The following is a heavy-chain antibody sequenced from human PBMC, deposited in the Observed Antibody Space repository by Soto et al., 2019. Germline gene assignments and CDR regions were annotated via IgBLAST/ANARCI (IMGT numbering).Heavy chain of an antibody. CDR1: EYTFTNYD. V-gene: IGHV1-8*01. J-gene: IGHJ4*02. D-gene: IGHD3-3*01. Sequence: QVQLVQSGAEVKEPGASVRVSCKAAEYTFTNYDINWVRQATGQGLEWMGWMNPYSGNTGFAQKFQGRLTMTRNTSITTAYMELSSLTSDDTAVYYCAGGPRNAVFGVIPDYWGQGTLVTVSS. CDR3: AGGPRNAVFGVIPDY. CDR2: MNPYSGNT.